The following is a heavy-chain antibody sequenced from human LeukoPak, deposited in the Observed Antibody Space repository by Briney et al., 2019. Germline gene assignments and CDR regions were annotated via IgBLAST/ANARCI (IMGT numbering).Heavy chain of an antibody. CDR2: IYYSGST. Sequence: SETLSLTCTVSGGSISSSSYYWGWIRQPPGKGLEWIGSIYYSGSTYYNPSLKSRVTISVDTSKNQFSLKLSSVTAADTAVYYCARDAGEYSSLNWGQGTLVTVSS. D-gene: IGHD6-6*01. CDR1: GGSISSSSYY. CDR3: ARDAGEYSSLN. J-gene: IGHJ4*02. V-gene: IGHV4-39*07.